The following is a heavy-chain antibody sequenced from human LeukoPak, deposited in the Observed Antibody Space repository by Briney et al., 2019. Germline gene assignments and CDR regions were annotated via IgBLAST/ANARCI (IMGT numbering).Heavy chain of an antibody. Sequence: GASVKVSCKASGGTFSSYAISWVRQAPGQGLEWMGGIIPIFGTANYAQKFQGRVTITADESTSTAYMELSSLRSEDTAVYYCAICTSCYIGSPYYVWGQGTTVTVSS. J-gene: IGHJ6*02. V-gene: IGHV1-69*01. D-gene: IGHD2-2*02. CDR3: AICTSCYIGSPYYV. CDR1: GGTFSSYA. CDR2: IIPIFGTA.